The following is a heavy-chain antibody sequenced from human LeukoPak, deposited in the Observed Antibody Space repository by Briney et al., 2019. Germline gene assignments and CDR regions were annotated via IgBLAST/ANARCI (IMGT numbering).Heavy chain of an antibody. V-gene: IGHV3-7*01. Sequence: GGSLRLSCAASGFTFSSYWMSWVRQAPGKGLEWVANIKQDGSEKYYVDSVKGRFTISRDNAKNSLYLQMNSLRAEDTAVYYCARGTVVVPAATDLDYWGQGTLVTVSS. D-gene: IGHD2-2*01. CDR2: IKQDGSEK. J-gene: IGHJ4*02. CDR1: GFTFSSYW. CDR3: ARGTVVVPAATDLDY.